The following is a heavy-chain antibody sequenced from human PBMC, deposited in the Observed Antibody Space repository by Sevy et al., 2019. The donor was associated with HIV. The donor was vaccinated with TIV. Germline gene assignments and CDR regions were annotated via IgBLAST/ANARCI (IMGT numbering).Heavy chain of an antibody. Sequence: ASVKVSCKASGYTFTSYGISWVRQAPGQGLAWMGWINGYNGNTNYGQTLQGRVTMTTDTSTNTAYMELRSLRSDDTAVYYCARGEAAGGTPIDYWGQGTLVTVSS. D-gene: IGHD6-13*01. CDR3: ARGEAAGGTPIDY. J-gene: IGHJ4*02. V-gene: IGHV1-18*04. CDR2: INGYNGNT. CDR1: GYTFTSYG.